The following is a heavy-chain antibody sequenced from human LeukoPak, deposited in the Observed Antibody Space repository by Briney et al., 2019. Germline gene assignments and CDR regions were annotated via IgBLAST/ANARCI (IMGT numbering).Heavy chain of an antibody. CDR2: IYYSGST. Sequence: PPETLSLTCTVSGGSISSYYWSWIRQPPGKGLEWIGYIYYSGSTNYNPSLKSRVTISVDTSKNQFSLKLSSVTAADTAVYYCARRPPPNSSSWTYYYYYYYMDVWGKGTTVTVSS. J-gene: IGHJ6*03. D-gene: IGHD6-13*01. CDR3: ARRPPPNSSSWTYYYYYYYMDV. CDR1: GGSISSYY. V-gene: IGHV4-59*01.